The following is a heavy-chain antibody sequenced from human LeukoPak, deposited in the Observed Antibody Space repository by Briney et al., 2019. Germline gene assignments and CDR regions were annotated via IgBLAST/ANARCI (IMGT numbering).Heavy chain of an antibody. J-gene: IGHJ4*02. Sequence: ASVKVSCKASGYTFTSYGISWVRQAPGQGLEWMGRINPNSGGTNYAQKFQGRVTMTRDTSISTAYMELSRLRSDDTAVYYCARARGTSGSYFREDFDYWGQGTLVTVSS. CDR2: INPNSGGT. V-gene: IGHV1-2*06. CDR3: ARARGTSGSYFREDFDY. D-gene: IGHD3-10*01. CDR1: GYTFTSYG.